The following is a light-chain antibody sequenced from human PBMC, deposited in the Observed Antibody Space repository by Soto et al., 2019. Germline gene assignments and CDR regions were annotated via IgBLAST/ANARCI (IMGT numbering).Light chain of an antibody. J-gene: IGLJ2*01. CDR1: NLEDKY. Sequence: SYELTQPPSVSASPGQTASITCSGDNLEDKYVSWYQQKPGQSPVLVIYQDDKRPSGIPERFSGSNSGNTATLTISGAQAMDEADYYCQSWDSNTAVFGGGTKLTVL. CDR3: QSWDSNTAV. V-gene: IGLV3-1*01. CDR2: QDD.